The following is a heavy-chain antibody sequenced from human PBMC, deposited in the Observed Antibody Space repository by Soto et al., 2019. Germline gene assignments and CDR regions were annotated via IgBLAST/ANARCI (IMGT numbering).Heavy chain of an antibody. CDR1: GGSISSSSYY. CDR2: IYYSGST. D-gene: IGHD5-12*01. V-gene: IGHV4-39*01. CDR3: ARQDNRELRFLKRNYYMDV. Sequence: SETLSLTCTVSGGSISSSSYYWGWIRQPPGKGLEWIGSIYYSGSTYYNPSLKSRVTISVDTSKNQFSLKLSSVTAADTAVYYCARQDNRELRFLKRNYYMDVWGKGTTVTVSS. J-gene: IGHJ6*03.